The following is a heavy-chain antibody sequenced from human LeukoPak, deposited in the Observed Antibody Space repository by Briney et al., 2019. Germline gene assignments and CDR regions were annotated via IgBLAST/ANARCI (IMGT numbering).Heavy chain of an antibody. CDR3: ARANDYGFNY. Sequence: ASVKVSCKASGYTFIGYFIHWVRQAPGQGLEWMGWINPNSGGTNYAQKFQGRVTMARDTSISTAYMELTRLRSDDTAMYYCARANDYGFNYWGQGTLVTVSS. CDR2: INPNSGGT. CDR1: GYTFIGYF. J-gene: IGHJ4*02. V-gene: IGHV1-2*02. D-gene: IGHD4-17*01.